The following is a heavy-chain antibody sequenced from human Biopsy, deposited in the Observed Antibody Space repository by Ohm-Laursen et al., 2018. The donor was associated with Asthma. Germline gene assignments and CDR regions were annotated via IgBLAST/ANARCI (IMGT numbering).Heavy chain of an antibody. J-gene: IGHJ3*02. CDR2: ISKDASTQ. CDR1: GFSFSNFA. Sequence: SLRLSCSASGFSFSNFAIHWVRQAPGKGLERVGVISKDASTQDYADSVKGRFTMARDNSKNTLDLQMNSLREEDTAVYYCVRDGTDDAFDIWGQGTVVNVSS. CDR3: VRDGTDDAFDI. V-gene: IGHV3-30*01. D-gene: IGHD1-1*01.